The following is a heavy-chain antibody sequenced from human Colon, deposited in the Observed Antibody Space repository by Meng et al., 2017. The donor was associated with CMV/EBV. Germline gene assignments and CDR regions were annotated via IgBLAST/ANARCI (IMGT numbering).Heavy chain of an antibody. CDR1: GLSLIPSGRSEG. CDR2: IFWDDDK. V-gene: IGHV2-5*02. CDR3: AHIFHRNGWYADY. Sequence: GLSLIPSGRSEGVGCIRQSPGEALEWLAVIFWDDDKRYSPSVKSRITLTKDTSKNQLVLTMTNMDLVDTGTDYCAHIFHRNGWYADYWGQGTLVTVSS. J-gene: IGHJ4*02. D-gene: IGHD6-19*01.